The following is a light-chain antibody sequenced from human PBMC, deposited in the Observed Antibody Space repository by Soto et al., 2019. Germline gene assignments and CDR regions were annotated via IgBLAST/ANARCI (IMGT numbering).Light chain of an antibody. CDR1: SGHSSYA. V-gene: IGLV4-69*01. J-gene: IGLJ2*01. CDR3: QTWGTGTVV. CDR2: LNSDGSH. Sequence: QLVLTQSPSASASLGASVKLTCTLSSGHSSYAIAWHQQQPEKGPRYLMKLNSDGSHSKGDGIPDRFSGSSSGAERYLTISSLQSEDEADYYCQTWGTGTVVFGAGTTVTVL.